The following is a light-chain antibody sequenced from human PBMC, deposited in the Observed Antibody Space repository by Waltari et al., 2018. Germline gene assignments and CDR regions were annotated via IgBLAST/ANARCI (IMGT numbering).Light chain of an antibody. J-gene: IGKJ1*01. CDR1: QSVTSNY. V-gene: IGKV3-20*01. CDR3: QKYGTSPRT. Sequence: EIVLTQSTGTLSLSPGGRATLSCRASQSVTSNYLAWYQQKPGQAPRLITFGASTRATGIPDRFSGSGSGTDFTLTISRLEPEDFAVYYCQKYGTSPRTFGQGTKVEIK. CDR2: GAS.